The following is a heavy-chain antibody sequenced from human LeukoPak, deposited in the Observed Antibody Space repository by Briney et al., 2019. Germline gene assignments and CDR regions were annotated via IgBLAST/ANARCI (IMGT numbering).Heavy chain of an antibody. V-gene: IGHV3-9*01. CDR2: ISWNSVTM. J-gene: IGHJ3*02. CDR3: ARDPYYYDSSGGAFDI. D-gene: IGHD3-22*01. Sequence: GGSLRLSCAASGFTFSDYVMHWVRQSPGKGLEWVSGISWNSVTMGYADSVKGRFTISRDNAKNSLYLQMNSLRAEDTALYYCARDPYYYDSSGGAFDIWGQGTMVTVSS. CDR1: GFTFSDYV.